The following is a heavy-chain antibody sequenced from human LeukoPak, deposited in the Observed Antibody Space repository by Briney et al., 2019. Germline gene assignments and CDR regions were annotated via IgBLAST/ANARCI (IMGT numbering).Heavy chain of an antibody. Sequence: GESLKISCKGSGYSFTSYWIGWVRQMPGKGLEWMGIIYPGDSDTRYSPSFQGQVTISADKSISTAYLQWSSLKASDTAMYYCARRSSGVTYNNGSGGTYYFDYWGQGTLVTVSS. CDR2: IYPGDSDT. J-gene: IGHJ4*02. CDR3: ARRSSGVTYNNGSGGTYYFDY. D-gene: IGHD3-10*01. CDR1: GYSFTSYW. V-gene: IGHV5-51*01.